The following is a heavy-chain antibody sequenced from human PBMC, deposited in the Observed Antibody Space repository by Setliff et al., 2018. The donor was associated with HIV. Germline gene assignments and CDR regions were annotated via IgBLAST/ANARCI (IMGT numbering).Heavy chain of an antibody. CDR2: IYSDGRT. J-gene: IGHJ5*02. V-gene: IGHV3-53*01. CDR1: GFTVSDTH. Sequence: GGSLRLSCAASGFTVSDTHMTWVRQAPGKGLQWVSVIYSDGRTYYADPVKGLFTISRDDSKNMVHLEMNGLRPEDTAVYYCAKGVKWLDPWGQGALVTVSS. CDR3: AKGVKWLDP. D-gene: IGHD3-16*01.